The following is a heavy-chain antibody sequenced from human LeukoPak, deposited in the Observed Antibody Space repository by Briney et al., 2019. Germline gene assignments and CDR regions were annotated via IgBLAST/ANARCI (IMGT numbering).Heavy chain of an antibody. CDR3: AKDVGIGGRSLYFDY. CDR2: ICASGDIT. V-gene: IGHV3-23*01. J-gene: IGHJ4*02. Sequence: GGSLRLSRAASGFTFSSYALSWGRPASGKGAGGVSPICASGDITYYADSVKGRFTISRDNSKNTLYLQLNRLRLEDTAVYYCAKDVGIGGRSLYFDYWGQGTLVTVSS. CDR1: GFTFSSYA. D-gene: IGHD2-15*01.